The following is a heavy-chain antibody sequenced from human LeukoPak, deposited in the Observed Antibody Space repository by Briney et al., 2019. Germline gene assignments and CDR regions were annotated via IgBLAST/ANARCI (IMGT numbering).Heavy chain of an antibody. J-gene: IGHJ4*02. Sequence: GASVKVSCKASGYTFTGYYMHWVRQAPGQWLEWMGWINPNSGGTNYAQKFQGRVTMTRDTSISTAYMELSRLRSDDTAVYYCASWRRRSCSSTSCYRRGGFDYWGQGTLVTVSS. V-gene: IGHV1-2*02. CDR2: INPNSGGT. CDR1: GYTFTGYY. D-gene: IGHD2-2*02. CDR3: ASWRRRSCSSTSCYRRGGFDY.